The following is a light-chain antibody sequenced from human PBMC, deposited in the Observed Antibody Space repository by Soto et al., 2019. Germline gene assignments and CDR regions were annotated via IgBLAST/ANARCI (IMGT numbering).Light chain of an antibody. CDR3: CSYAGRYTHVV. J-gene: IGLJ2*01. CDR2: DVS. Sequence: QSVLTQPRSVSGSPGQSVTISCTGTSSDVGGYNYVSWYQQHPGKAPKLMVYDVSERPSGVPDRFSGSKSDHTASLTISGLQAEDEADYYCCSYAGRYTHVVFGGGTKLTVL. V-gene: IGLV2-11*01. CDR1: SSDVGGYNY.